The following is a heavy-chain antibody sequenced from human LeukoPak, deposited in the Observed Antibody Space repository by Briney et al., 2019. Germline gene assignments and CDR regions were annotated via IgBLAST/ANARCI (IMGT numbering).Heavy chain of an antibody. Sequence: ASVKVSCKASGYTFTSFYMHWVRQAPGQGFEWMGWINPNSGGTNYAQKFQVRGTMTRDTSISTAYMELSRLRSDDTAVYYCARSAESSSWVEFDYWGQGTLVTVSS. D-gene: IGHD6-13*01. CDR1: GYTFTSFY. CDR2: INPNSGGT. V-gene: IGHV1-2*02. CDR3: ARSAESSSWVEFDY. J-gene: IGHJ4*02.